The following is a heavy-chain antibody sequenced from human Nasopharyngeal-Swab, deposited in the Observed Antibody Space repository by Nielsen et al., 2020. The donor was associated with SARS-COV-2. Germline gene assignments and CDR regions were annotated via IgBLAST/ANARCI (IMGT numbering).Heavy chain of an antibody. V-gene: IGHV3-53*01. CDR2: IYSGGST. Sequence: GESLKISCAASGFTVSSNYMSWVRQAPGKGLEWVSVIYSGGSTYYADSVKGRFIISRDNSKNTLYLQMNSLRAEDTAVYYCAKSPNPRVYSSGFFDYWGQGTLVTVSS. D-gene: IGHD6-19*01. CDR3: AKSPNPRVYSSGFFDY. CDR1: GFTVSSNY. J-gene: IGHJ4*02.